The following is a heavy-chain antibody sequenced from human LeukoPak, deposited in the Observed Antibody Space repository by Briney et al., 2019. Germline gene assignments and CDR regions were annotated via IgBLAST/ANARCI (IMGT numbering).Heavy chain of an antibody. J-gene: IGHJ4*02. CDR3: ARVPDRGYSYGYRYYFDY. D-gene: IGHD5-18*01. Sequence: SETPSLTCAVYGGSFSGYYWSWLRQPPGKGLEWIGEINHSGSTNYNPSLKSRVTISVDTTKNQFSLKLSSVTAADTAVYYCARVPDRGYSYGYRYYFDYWGQGTLVTVSS. V-gene: IGHV4-34*01. CDR2: INHSGST. CDR1: GGSFSGYY.